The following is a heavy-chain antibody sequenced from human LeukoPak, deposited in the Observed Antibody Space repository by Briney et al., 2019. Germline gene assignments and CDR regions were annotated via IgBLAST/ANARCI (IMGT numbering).Heavy chain of an antibody. Sequence: GGSLRLSCAASGFPFSSCAMSWVRQAPGKGLEWVSAISGSGYGTYYADSVKGRFTISRDNSKNTLFLQMNSLRAEDTAVYYCAKGSGGSCFSPLDYWGRRTLVTVSS. CDR2: ISGSGYGT. CDR1: GFPFSSCA. CDR3: AKGSGGSCFSPLDY. D-gene: IGHD2-15*01. J-gene: IGHJ4*02. V-gene: IGHV3-23*01.